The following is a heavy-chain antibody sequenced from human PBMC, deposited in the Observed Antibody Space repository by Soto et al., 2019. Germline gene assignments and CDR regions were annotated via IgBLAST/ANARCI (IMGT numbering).Heavy chain of an antibody. Sequence: SETLSLTCAVYGGSFSGYYWSWIRQPPGRGLEWIGEINHSGSTNYNPSLKSRVTISVDTSKNQFSLKLSSVTAADTAVYYCARGRGRYYYGSGAPPYYYGMDVWGQGTTVTVSS. J-gene: IGHJ6*02. V-gene: IGHV4-34*01. D-gene: IGHD3-10*01. CDR2: INHSGST. CDR3: ARGRGRYYYGSGAPPYYYGMDV. CDR1: GGSFSGYY.